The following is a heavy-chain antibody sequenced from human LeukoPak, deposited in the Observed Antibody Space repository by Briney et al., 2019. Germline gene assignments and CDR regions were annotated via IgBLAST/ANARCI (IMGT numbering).Heavy chain of an antibody. V-gene: IGHV3-53*01. D-gene: IGHD1-1*01. CDR3: ASGIRERGFDY. J-gene: IGHJ4*02. CDR2: IYSDDTT. Sequence: GGSLRLSCAVSGFTVSGNYMSWIRQGPGKGLEWVSLIYSDDTTLYADSVKGRFTISRDNAKNSLFLQMNTLRAEDTAVYFCASGIRERGFDYWGQGTLVTVSS. CDR1: GFTVSGNY.